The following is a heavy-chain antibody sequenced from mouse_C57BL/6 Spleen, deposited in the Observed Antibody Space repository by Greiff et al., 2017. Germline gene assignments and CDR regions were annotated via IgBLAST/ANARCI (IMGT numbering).Heavy chain of an antibody. CDR3: ARRGDYGSRSYYAMDY. CDR2: IYWDDDK. D-gene: IGHD1-1*01. CDR1: GFSLSTSGMG. Sequence: QVTLKESGPGILQSSQTLSLTCSFSGFSLSTSGMGVSWIRQPSGKGLEWMAHIYWDDDKRYNPSLKSRLTISKDTSRNQVFLKITSVDTADTATYYCARRGDYGSRSYYAMDYWGQGTSVTVSS. V-gene: IGHV8-12*01. J-gene: IGHJ4*01.